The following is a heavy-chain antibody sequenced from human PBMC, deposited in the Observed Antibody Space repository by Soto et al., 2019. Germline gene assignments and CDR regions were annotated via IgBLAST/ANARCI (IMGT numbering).Heavy chain of an antibody. V-gene: IGHV6-1*01. J-gene: IGHJ5*02. Sequence: PSQTLSLTCAISGDNVSSNSTAWNWIRQSPSRGLEWLGRTYYRSKWYIDYAMSVKSRITISADTSKNQFSLQLNSVTPDDTAVYYCARVLGNTTPWFDPWGQGTLVTVSS. CDR1: GDNVSSNSTA. D-gene: IGHD1-26*01. CDR2: TYYRSKWYI. CDR3: ARVLGNTTPWFDP.